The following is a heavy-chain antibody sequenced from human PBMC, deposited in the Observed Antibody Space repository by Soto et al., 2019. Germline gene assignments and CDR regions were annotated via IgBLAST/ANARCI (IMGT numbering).Heavy chain of an antibody. CDR3: ARGGYCSSTSCFSDYSGMDV. D-gene: IGHD2-2*01. CDR2: SRNKANSYTT. Sequence: EVQLVESGGGLVQPGGSLRLSCAASGFTFSDHYMDWVRQAPGKGLEWVGRSRNKANSYTTEYAASVKGRFTISRDDSKNSMYLHMNSLITEDTAVYYCARGGYCSSTSCFSDYSGMDVWGQGTTVTVSS. CDR1: GFTFSDHY. J-gene: IGHJ6*02. V-gene: IGHV3-72*01.